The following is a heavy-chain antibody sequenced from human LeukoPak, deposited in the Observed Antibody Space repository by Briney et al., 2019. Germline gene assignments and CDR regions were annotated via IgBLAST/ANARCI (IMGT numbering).Heavy chain of an antibody. CDR1: GFTFSNAW. D-gene: IGHD3-3*01. Sequence: GGSLRLSCAASGFTFSNAWMSWVRQAPGKGLEWVGRLKSKTDGGTTDYAAPVKGRFTISRDDSKNTLYLQMNSLKTEDTAVYYCTTDRRTIYWGQGTLVTVSS. J-gene: IGHJ4*02. V-gene: IGHV3-15*01. CDR2: LKSKTDGGTT. CDR3: TTDRRTIY.